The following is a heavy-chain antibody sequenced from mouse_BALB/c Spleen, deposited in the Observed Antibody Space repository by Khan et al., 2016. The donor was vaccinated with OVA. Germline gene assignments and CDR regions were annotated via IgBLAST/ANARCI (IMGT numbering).Heavy chain of an antibody. CDR1: GYSITSDYA. CDR3: ARICGGDFDY. CDR2: ISYSGNT. Sequence: VQLKQSGPGLVKPSQSLSLTCTVTGYSITSDYAWNWIQQFPGNKLEWMGFISYSGNTNYNPSLKSRISITRDTSKNQFFLQLTSVTTEDTATYYWARICGGDFDYWGQGTTLTVSS. V-gene: IGHV3-2*02. J-gene: IGHJ2*01.